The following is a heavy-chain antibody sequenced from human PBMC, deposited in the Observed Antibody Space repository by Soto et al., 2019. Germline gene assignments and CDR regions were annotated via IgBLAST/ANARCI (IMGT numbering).Heavy chain of an antibody. J-gene: IGHJ4*02. CDR2: ISSSGITI. Sequence: PGGSLRLSCAASGFSFTDYYMSWIRQAPGKGLEWVSHISSSGITIYYADSVRGRFTVSRDNAKNSLFLQMNSLRAEDTAIYYCASLYYGGQSEGYWGQGTLVTVSS. D-gene: IGHD4-17*01. V-gene: IGHV3-11*01. CDR3: ASLYYGGQSEGY. CDR1: GFSFTDYY.